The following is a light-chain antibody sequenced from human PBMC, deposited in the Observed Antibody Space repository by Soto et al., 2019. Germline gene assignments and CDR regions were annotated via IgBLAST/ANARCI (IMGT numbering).Light chain of an antibody. J-gene: IGLJ1*01. CDR2: ANS. Sequence: QSVLTQPPSVSGAPGQRVTISCTGSSSNIGAGYDVHWYQQLPGRAPKLPIYANSNRPSGVPDRFSGSRSGTSASLAITGLQAEDEADYSCQSYDSSLSGFYVFGTGTKVT. V-gene: IGLV1-40*01. CDR3: QSYDSSLSGFYV. CDR1: SSNIGAGYD.